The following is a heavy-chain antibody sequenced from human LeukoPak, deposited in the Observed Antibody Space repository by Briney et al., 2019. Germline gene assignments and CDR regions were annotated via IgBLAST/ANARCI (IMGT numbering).Heavy chain of an antibody. V-gene: IGHV3-23*01. CDR2: ISGGGGNT. J-gene: IGHJ3*02. D-gene: IGHD1-26*01. CDR1: GFTFSSYA. Sequence: GGSLRLSCAASGFTFSSYAMSWVRQAPGKGLEWVSAISGGGGNTYYADSVKGRFTISRDNSKNTLYLQMNSLRAEDRAVYYYGKNRYSGSLSPFDIWGQGTMVTVCS. CDR3: GKNRYSGSLSPFDI.